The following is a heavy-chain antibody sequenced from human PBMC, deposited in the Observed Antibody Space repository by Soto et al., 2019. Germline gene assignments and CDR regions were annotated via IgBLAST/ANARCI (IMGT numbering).Heavy chain of an antibody. CDR2: ISYDGSNK. V-gene: IGHV3-30-3*01. J-gene: IGHJ4*02. Sequence: GGSLRLSCAASGFTFSSYAMHWVRQAPGKGLEWVAVISYDGSNKYYADSVKGRFTISRDNSKNTLYLQMNSLRAEDTAVYYCARESAAHRGVDYWGQGTLVTVSS. D-gene: IGHD6-6*01. CDR3: ARESAAHRGVDY. CDR1: GFTFSSYA.